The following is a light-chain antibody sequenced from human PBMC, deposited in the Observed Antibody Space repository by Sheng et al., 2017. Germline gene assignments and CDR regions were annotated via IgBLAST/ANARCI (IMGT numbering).Light chain of an antibody. Sequence: DIQMTQSPSTLSASAGDRVIITCRASQNIDDWLAWYQQKPGKAPKLLIYKASTLESGVPSRFSGSRSGTEFTLTISSLQPDDFATYYCQQYSYPYTFAQGTKLEI. CDR3: QQYSYPYT. J-gene: IGKJ2*01. V-gene: IGKV1-5*03. CDR2: KAS. CDR1: QNIDDW.